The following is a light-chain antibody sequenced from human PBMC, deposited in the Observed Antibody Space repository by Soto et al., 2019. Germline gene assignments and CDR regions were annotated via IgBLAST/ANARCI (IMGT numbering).Light chain of an antibody. CDR2: EVS. Sequence: QSALTQPASVSGSPGQSITISCTGTSSDVGAFNYVFWYQHHPGKAPKLIIYEVSNRPSGVSNRFSGSKSGDTASLTISGLQAEDEADYYCTSYTSSSSLVVFGGGTQLTVL. V-gene: IGLV2-14*01. CDR3: TSYTSSSSLVV. J-gene: IGLJ2*01. CDR1: SSDVGAFNY.